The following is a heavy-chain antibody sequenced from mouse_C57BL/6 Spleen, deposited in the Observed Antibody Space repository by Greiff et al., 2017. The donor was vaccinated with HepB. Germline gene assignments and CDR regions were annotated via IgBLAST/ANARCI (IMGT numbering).Heavy chain of an antibody. Sequence: EVKLMESEGGLVQPGSSMKLSCTASGFTFSDYYMAWVRQVPEKGLEWVANINYDGSSTYYLDSLKSRFIISRDNAKNILYLQMSSLKSEDTATYYCASHYDEGAMDYWGQGTSVTVSS. CDR2: INYDGSST. D-gene: IGHD2-4*01. J-gene: IGHJ4*01. CDR1: GFTFSDYY. CDR3: ASHYDEGAMDY. V-gene: IGHV5-16*01.